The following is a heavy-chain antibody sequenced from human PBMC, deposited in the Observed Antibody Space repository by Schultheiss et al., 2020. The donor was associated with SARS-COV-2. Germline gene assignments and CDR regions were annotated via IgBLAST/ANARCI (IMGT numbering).Heavy chain of an antibody. CDR2: INPNSGGT. Sequence: ASVKVSCKASGYTFTGYYMHWVRQAPGQGLEWMGWINPNSGGTNYAQKFQGRVTMTRDTSISTAYMELSRLRSEDTAVYYCARDHGDYENYYYGMDVWGQGTTVTVSS. CDR3: ARDHGDYENYYYGMDV. J-gene: IGHJ6*02. D-gene: IGHD4-17*01. V-gene: IGHV1-2*02. CDR1: GYTFTGYY.